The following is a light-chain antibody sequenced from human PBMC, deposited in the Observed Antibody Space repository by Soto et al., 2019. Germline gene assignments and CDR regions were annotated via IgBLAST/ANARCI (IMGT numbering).Light chain of an antibody. CDR2: DAS. Sequence: DIQMTQSPSTLSASVGDRVTIPCRASHNISSCLAWYQQKPGKAPRLLIHDASRLESGVPARCSGSGSGTEFTLSIRSLQPDDFATYYCKQYNYYWTFGQGTKVDI. J-gene: IGKJ1*01. CDR1: HNISSC. V-gene: IGKV1-5*01. CDR3: KQYNYYWT.